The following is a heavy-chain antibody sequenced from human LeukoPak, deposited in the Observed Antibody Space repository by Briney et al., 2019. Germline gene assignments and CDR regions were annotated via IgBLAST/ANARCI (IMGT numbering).Heavy chain of an antibody. Sequence: PGGSLRFSCAASGFTFSNYAMSWVRQTPGKGLEWVSAISGGGGSTYYADSVKGRFTISRDNSKNTLYLQMNSPRAEDTAVYYCAKVELRGVIDYFDYWGQGTLVTVSS. CDR2: ISGGGGST. V-gene: IGHV3-23*01. D-gene: IGHD3-10*01. J-gene: IGHJ4*02. CDR1: GFTFSNYA. CDR3: AKVELRGVIDYFDY.